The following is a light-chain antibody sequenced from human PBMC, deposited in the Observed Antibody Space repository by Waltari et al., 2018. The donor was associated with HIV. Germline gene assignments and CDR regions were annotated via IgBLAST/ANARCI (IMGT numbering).Light chain of an antibody. J-gene: IGKJ3*01. CDR3: QQNYSIPFT. Sequence: IQMTQSPSSLSASVGDRFTISCRASQSISRFLNSYRQKPGKAPKLLIYAASSLQSGVTSRFSGGEAEAGVTLSSSSVQTNDFATYYCQQNYSIPFTLGAGTRVDIK. CDR1: QSISRF. CDR2: AAS. V-gene: IGKV1-39*01.